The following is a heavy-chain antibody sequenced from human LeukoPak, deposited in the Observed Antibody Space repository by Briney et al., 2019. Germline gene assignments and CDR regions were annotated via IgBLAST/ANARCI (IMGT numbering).Heavy chain of an antibody. Sequence: GGSLRLSCAASGFTFTKYYMSWIRQAPGKGLEWVSDISSSGDILSYGESVQGRFTISRDNAKNSLYLQMNSLRPDDTAVYFCARETVAGTFDYWGQGTLVSVSS. V-gene: IGHV3-11*01. CDR3: ARETVAGTFDY. CDR1: GFTFTKYY. D-gene: IGHD6-19*01. J-gene: IGHJ4*02. CDR2: ISSSGDIL.